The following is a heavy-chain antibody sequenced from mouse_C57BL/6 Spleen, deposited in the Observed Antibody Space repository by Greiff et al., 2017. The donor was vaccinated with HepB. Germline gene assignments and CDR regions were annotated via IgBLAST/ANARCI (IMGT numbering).Heavy chain of an antibody. CDR2: IDPSDSET. V-gene: IGHV1-52*01. CDR1: GYTFTSYW. Sequence: QVQLQQPGAELVRPGSSVKLSCKASGYTFTSYWMHWVKQRPVQGLEWIGNIDPSDSETHYNQKFKDKTTLTVDKSSSTAYMQLSSLTYEDSAVYYCERGGGGSSWFAYWGQGTLVTVSA. CDR3: ERGGGGSSWFAY. J-gene: IGHJ3*01. D-gene: IGHD1-1*01.